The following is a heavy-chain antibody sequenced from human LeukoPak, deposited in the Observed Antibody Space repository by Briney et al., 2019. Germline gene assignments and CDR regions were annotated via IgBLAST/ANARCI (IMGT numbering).Heavy chain of an antibody. Sequence: GGSLRLSCAASGFTFRSYDMHWVRQAPGKGLEWVALIRSDGSSKNYADSVKGRFTISRDTSKNTVHLQMNNLRAEDTAVYYCAKWSGDYPSYYLDYWGQGTLVTVSS. V-gene: IGHV3-30*02. CDR2: IRSDGSSK. CDR1: GFTFRSYD. J-gene: IGHJ4*02. CDR3: AKWSGDYPSYYLDY. D-gene: IGHD4-17*01.